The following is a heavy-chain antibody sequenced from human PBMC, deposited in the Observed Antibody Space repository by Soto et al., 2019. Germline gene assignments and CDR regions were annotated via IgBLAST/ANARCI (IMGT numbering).Heavy chain of an antibody. CDR1: GFTFSSYA. CDR2: LTVTGDSA. D-gene: IGHD2-15*01. V-gene: IGHV3-23*01. Sequence: GGSLRLSCAASGFTFSSYAMSWVCQAPGKGLEWVSALTVTGDSAFYSDSVKGRFTISRDISKSTLYLQMNSLRAEDTAVYYCAKNGCSYPACYPLYYYVGVWGRGTTVTVSS. CDR3: AKNGCSYPACYPLYYYVGV. J-gene: IGHJ6*03.